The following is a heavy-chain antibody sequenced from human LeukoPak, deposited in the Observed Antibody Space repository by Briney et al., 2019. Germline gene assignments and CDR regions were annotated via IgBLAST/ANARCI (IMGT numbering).Heavy chain of an antibody. V-gene: IGHV3-53*01. J-gene: IGHJ4*02. CDR3: ARNYLGMFDY. D-gene: IGHD3-10*01. CDR2: IYSGRTT. Sequence: PGGSLRLSCAASGFTVSSKFMGWVRQAPGKGLEWVALIYSGRTTYYADSVKGRFTISRDDSKNTVYLLMNSLRAEDTATYYCARNYLGMFDYWGQGTLVTVSS. CDR1: GFTVSSKF.